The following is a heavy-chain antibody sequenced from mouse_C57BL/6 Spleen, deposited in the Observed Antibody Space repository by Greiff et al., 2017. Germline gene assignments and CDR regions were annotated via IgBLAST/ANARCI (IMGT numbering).Heavy chain of an antibody. CDR1: GYSITSGYD. J-gene: IGHJ4*01. V-gene: IGHV3-1*01. D-gene: IGHD2-4*01. CDR3: ARGGDYVDAMDY. CDR2: ISYSGST. Sequence: ESGPGMVKPSQSLSLTCTVTGYSITSGYDWHWIRHFPGNKLEWMGYISYSGSTNYNPSLKSRISITHDTSKNHFFLKLNSVTTEDTATYYCARGGDYVDAMDYWGQGTSVTVSS.